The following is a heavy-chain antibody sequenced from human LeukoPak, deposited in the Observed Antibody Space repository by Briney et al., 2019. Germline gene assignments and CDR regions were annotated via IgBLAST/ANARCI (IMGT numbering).Heavy chain of an antibody. D-gene: IGHD3-10*01. V-gene: IGHV3-64*01. CDR2: ISSNGGST. Sequence: PPGGSLRLSCAASGFTFSSYAMHWVRQAPGKGLEYVSAISSNGGSTYYANSVKGRFTISRDNSKNTLYLQMGSLRAEDMAVYYCARDQAPFYWFGGITFDYWGQGTLVTVSS. CDR3: ARDQAPFYWFGGITFDY. CDR1: GFTFSSYA. J-gene: IGHJ4*02.